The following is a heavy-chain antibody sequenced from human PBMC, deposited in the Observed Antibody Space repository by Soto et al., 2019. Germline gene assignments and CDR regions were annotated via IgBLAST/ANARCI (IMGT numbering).Heavy chain of an antibody. J-gene: IGHJ6*02. CDR2: ISYDGSNK. Sequence: QVQLVESGGGVVQPGRSLRLSCAASGFTFSSYAMHWVRQAPGKGLEWVAVISYDGSNKYYADSVKGRFTISRDNSKNTLDRQMNSMQGEDTAVYYCARGGYCISTSCYEGYFYYGMDVWGQGTTVTVSS. CDR3: ARGGYCISTSCYEGYFYYGMDV. CDR1: GFTFSSYA. V-gene: IGHV3-30-3*01. D-gene: IGHD2-2*01.